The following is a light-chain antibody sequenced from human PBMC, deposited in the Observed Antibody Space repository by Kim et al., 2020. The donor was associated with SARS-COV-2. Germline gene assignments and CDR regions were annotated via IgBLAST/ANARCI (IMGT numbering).Light chain of an antibody. CDR2: GKN. Sequence: SSELTQDPAVSVALGQTVRITCQGDSLRSYYASWYKQKPGQAPVLVIYGKNKRPSGIPDRFSGSGSGNTASLTLTGAQAEDEADYYCNSRDSSGNHLVFG. CDR3: NSRDSSGNHLV. V-gene: IGLV3-19*01. CDR1: SLRSYY. J-gene: IGLJ3*02.